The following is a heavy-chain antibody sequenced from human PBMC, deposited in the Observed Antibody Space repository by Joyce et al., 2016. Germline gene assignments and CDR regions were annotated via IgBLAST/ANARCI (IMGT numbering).Heavy chain of an antibody. CDR1: GGDFSNFV. CDR3: AVHGGGYYLSYSDY. D-gene: IGHD3-3*01. CDR2: IIPIFGTI. V-gene: IGHV1-69*01. Sequence: QVQLVQSGAEVKTPGSSVRLSCKASGGDFSNFVISWVRQAPGQGLEWMGGIIPIFGTINFAQKFQGRVTISADDSTNTAYMELGSLRSDDTALYYCAVHGGGYYLSYSDYWGQGTLVTVSS. J-gene: IGHJ4*02.